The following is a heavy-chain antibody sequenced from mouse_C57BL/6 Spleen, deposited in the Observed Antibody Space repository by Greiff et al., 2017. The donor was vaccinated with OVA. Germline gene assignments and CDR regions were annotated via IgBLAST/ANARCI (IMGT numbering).Heavy chain of an antibody. CDR2: IYPGSGST. D-gene: IGHD2-3*01. CDR1: GYTFTSYW. CDR3: ARGWLPTYWYFDV. J-gene: IGHJ1*03. Sequence: QVQLQQPGAELVKPGASVKMSCKASGYTFTSYWITWVKQRPGQGLEWIGDIYPGSGSTNYNEKFKSKATLTVDKSSSTAYMQLSSLTSEDSAVYYCARGWLPTYWYFDVWGTGTTVTVSS. V-gene: IGHV1-55*01.